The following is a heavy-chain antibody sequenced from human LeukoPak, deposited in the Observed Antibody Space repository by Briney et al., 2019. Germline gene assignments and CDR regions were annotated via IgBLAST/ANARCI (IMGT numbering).Heavy chain of an antibody. CDR1: GGSISSGGYY. J-gene: IGHJ4*02. Sequence: SQTLSLTCTVSGGSISSGGYYWSWIRQHPGKGLEWIGYIYYSGSTYYNPSLKSRVTISVDTSKNQFSLKLSSVTAADTAVYYCARGSMVRGVYWGQGTLVTVSP. V-gene: IGHV4-31*03. CDR2: IYYSGST. CDR3: ARGSMVRGVY. D-gene: IGHD3-10*01.